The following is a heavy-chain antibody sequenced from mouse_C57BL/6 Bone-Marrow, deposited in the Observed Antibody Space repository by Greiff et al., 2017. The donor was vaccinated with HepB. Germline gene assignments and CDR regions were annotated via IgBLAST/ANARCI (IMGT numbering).Heavy chain of an antibody. CDR1: GYTFTEYT. D-gene: IGHD1-1*01. J-gene: IGHJ4*01. CDR3: ARQEEGGSYYGSSYYAMDY. CDR2: FYPGSGSI. Sequence: QVQLQQSGAELVKPGASVKLSCKASGYTFTEYTIHWVKQRSGQGLEWIGWFYPGSGSIKYNEKFKDKATLTADKSSSTVYMELSRLTSEDSAVYFCARQEEGGSYYGSSYYAMDYWGQGTSVTVSS. V-gene: IGHV1-62-2*01.